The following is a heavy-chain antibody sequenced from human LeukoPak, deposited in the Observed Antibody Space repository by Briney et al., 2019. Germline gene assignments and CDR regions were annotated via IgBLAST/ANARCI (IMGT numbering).Heavy chain of an antibody. V-gene: IGHV3-20*01. D-gene: IGHD3-16*01. CDR3: ARKGVGGELGGFDY. CDR2: LNRNGDIT. J-gene: IGHJ4*02. CDR1: GFTFDDYG. Sequence: GGSLRLSCAASGFTFDDYGMSWVRQAPGKGLEWVSGLNRNGDITGYADSVKGRFIISRDNAKNSLYLQMNSLRAGDTALYHYARKGVGGELGGFDYWGQGTLVTVSS.